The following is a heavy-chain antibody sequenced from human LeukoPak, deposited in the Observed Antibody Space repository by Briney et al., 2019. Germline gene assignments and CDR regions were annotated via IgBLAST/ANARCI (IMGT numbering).Heavy chain of an antibody. CDR3: ARGRLGTWFGELKA. V-gene: IGHV1-2*02. J-gene: IGHJ5*02. CDR1: GYTFTGYY. Sequence: ASVKVSCKASGYTFTGYYMHWVRQAPRQGLEWMGWINPDSGGTNYAQNFQGRVTMTRDTPISTAYMEVSRLRSEDTAVYYCARGRLGTWFGELKAWGQGTLVTVSS. CDR2: INPDSGGT. D-gene: IGHD3-10*01.